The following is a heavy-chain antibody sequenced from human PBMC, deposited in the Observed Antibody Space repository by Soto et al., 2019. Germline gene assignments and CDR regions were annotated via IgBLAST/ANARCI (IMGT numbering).Heavy chain of an antibody. V-gene: IGHV3-30*03. Sequence: QVQLVESGGGAVQPGRSLRLSCAASGFTFSNNGIHWVRQAQGKGLEWVAVISSDGINKYYADSVKGRSTISRDNSKNTLFLQMHRLRVEDTAVYYCEMDLYGGSSRFDYWGQGTLVTVSS. J-gene: IGHJ4*02. CDR2: ISSDGINK. CDR3: EMDLYGGSSRFDY. CDR1: GFTFSNNG. D-gene: IGHD2-15*01.